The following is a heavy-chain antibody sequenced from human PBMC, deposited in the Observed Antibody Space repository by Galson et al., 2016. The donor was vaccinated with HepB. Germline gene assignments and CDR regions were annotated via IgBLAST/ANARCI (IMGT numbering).Heavy chain of an antibody. CDR3: ARDSFDSHGSGSPLFDY. Sequence: CAISGDSVSSNSAAWNWIRQSPSRGLEWLGRTYYKSKWHDDYAVSVESRIIINPDTSKNQFSLPLNSLTPEDTAVYYCARDSFDSHGSGSPLFDYWGQGTLVTASS. D-gene: IGHD3-10*01. CDR1: GDSVSSNSAA. J-gene: IGHJ4*02. CDR2: TYYKSKWHD. V-gene: IGHV6-1*01.